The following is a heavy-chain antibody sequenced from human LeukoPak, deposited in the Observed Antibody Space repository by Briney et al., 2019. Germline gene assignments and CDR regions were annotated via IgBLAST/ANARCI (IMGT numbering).Heavy chain of an antibody. CDR2: IYYSGNT. J-gene: IGHJ6*03. V-gene: IGHV4-39*07. CDR3: ARDRVSGSPYYYYYYYMDV. D-gene: IGHD3-10*01. Sequence: SETLSLTCTVSVSSISNYYWGWIRQAPGKGLEWIGSIYYSGNTYYNSSLKSRVTISLDTSKNQFSLKLSSVTAADTAVYYCARDRVSGSPYYYYYYYMDVWGKGTTVTISS. CDR1: VSSISNYY.